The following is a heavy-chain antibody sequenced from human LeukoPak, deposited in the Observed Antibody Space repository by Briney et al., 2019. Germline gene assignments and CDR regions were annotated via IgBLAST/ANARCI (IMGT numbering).Heavy chain of an antibody. CDR2: INPSGGST. D-gene: IGHD1-14*01. J-gene: IGHJ4*02. CDR1: GYTFTSYG. V-gene: IGHV1-46*01. CDR3: AADPNQLDYFDY. Sequence: GASVKVSCKASGYTFTSYGISWVRQAPGQGLEWMGIINPSGGSTSYAQKFQGRVTMTRDTSTSTVYMELSSLRSEDTAVYYCAADPNQLDYFDYWGQGTLVTVSS.